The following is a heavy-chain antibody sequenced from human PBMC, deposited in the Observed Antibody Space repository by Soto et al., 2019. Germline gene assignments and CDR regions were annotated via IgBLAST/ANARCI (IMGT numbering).Heavy chain of an antibody. CDR1: GGSVSSSGYY. CDR2: IYYSGST. Sequence: QLQLQESGPGLVKPSETLSLTCTVSGGSVSSSGYYWGWIRQPPGKGPEWIGTIYYSGSTYYNPSLKSRLTISVDTSKNQFSLKLSSVTAADTAVYYCATSNWFDPWGQGTLVTVSS. J-gene: IGHJ5*02. CDR3: ATSNWFDP. V-gene: IGHV4-39*01.